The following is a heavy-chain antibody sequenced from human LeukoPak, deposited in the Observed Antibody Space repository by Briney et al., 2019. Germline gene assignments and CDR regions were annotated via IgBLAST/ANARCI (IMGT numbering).Heavy chain of an antibody. D-gene: IGHD1-1*01. CDR2: ISASGSNI. V-gene: IGHV3-48*01. CDR3: VRVKGTYFDF. J-gene: IGHJ4*02. Sequence: PGGSLRLSCAVSGFPFSSYSMNWVRQAPGKGLEWVSYISASGSNIYYLDAVKGRFTVSRDNAMNSLFLQMDRPRAEDTAIHYCVRVKGTYFDFWGQGTPVTVSS. CDR1: GFPFSSYS.